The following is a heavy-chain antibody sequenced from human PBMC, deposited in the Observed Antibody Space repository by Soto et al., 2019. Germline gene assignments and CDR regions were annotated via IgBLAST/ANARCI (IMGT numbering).Heavy chain of an antibody. V-gene: IGHV3-30*18. J-gene: IGHJ5*02. CDR2: ISHDGEKE. D-gene: IGHD3-3*01. CDR1: GFAFRSYG. CDR3: AKAGFTVFGEGFDP. Sequence: QEKLVESGGGVVQPGSSLRLSCAASGFAFRSYGMHWVRQAPGKGLAWVALISHDGEKEYYADSVKGRFTISRDNSEKTLFLRMNSLTADDSAVYFCAKAGFTVFGEGFDPWGQGTRVTVSS.